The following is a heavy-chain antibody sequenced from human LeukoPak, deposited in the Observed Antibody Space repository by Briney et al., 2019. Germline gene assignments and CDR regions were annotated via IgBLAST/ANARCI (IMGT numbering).Heavy chain of an antibody. D-gene: IGHD6-19*01. V-gene: IGHV4-59*01. Sequence: PSETLSLTCSVSGGSISSYYWTWIRQSPGKGLEWIGYIYYSGSTNYNPSLKSRVTISVDSSKTQLSLKLNSVTAADTAVYYCARGSGWYAFWGQGTLVTVSS. J-gene: IGHJ4*02. CDR2: IYYSGST. CDR3: ARGSGWYAF. CDR1: GGSISSYY.